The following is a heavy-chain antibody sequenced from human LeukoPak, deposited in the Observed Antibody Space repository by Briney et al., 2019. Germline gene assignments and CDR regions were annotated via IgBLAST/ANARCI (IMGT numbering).Heavy chain of an antibody. CDR3: ARLMTAADAFDI. V-gene: IGHV1-2*02. CDR2: IDPKSGAT. D-gene: IGHD2-2*01. Sequence: VASVKVSCKASGYSFTGYYMHWMRQAPGQGLEWMGWIDPKSGATEYAQKFQGRVTMTRDTSITTVYMELNRLRSDDTAVYYCARLMTAADAFDIWGQGTMVTVSS. J-gene: IGHJ3*02. CDR1: GYSFTGYY.